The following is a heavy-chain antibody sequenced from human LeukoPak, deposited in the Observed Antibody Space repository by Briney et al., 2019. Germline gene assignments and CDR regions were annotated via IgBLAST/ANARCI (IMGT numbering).Heavy chain of an antibody. CDR2: INQSGST. J-gene: IGHJ4*02. V-gene: IGHV4-34*01. CDR3: ARGNRVISRFTPYDY. Sequence: SETLSLTCAVYGGSFSGYYWSWIRQPPGKGLEWIGEINQSGSTNYNPSLKSRVTISVDTSKNQSSLKLSSVTGADTAVYYCARGNRVISRFTPYDYWGQGTLVTVCS. CDR1: GGSFSGYY. D-gene: IGHD3-10*01.